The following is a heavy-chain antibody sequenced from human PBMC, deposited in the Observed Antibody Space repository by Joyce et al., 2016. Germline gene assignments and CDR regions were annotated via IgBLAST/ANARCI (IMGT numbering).Heavy chain of an antibody. CDR3: ARGFEQWMD. J-gene: IGHJ4*02. CDR2: IFYTGTT. V-gene: IGHV4-59*01. Sequence: QVQLQESGPGLVKPSETLSLTCTVSGASINNYYWSWIRQPPGKRLEWIGNIFYTGTTNYNPSLMIRVTISMDTSKRQCSLNLTSVNAADTAVYYCARGFEQWMDWGQGTLVSASS. D-gene: IGHD2-2*03. CDR1: GASINNYY.